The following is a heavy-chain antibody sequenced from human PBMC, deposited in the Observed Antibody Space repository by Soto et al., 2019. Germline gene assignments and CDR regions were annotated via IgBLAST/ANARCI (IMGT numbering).Heavy chain of an antibody. Sequence: QLQLRESGSRLVKPSQTLSLPCAVSDGSLNVGGHSWNWIRQTPGKGLEWIGNIYPTGIVSYTPSLRRRVTISRDTATNQFSLSLTSVTAADTALYYCARGRSCSNSLDSWGHGTLVTVS. CDR2: IYPTGIV. CDR1: DGSLNVGGHS. CDR3: ARGRSCSNSLDS. D-gene: IGHD4-4*01. J-gene: IGHJ5*01. V-gene: IGHV4-30-2*05.